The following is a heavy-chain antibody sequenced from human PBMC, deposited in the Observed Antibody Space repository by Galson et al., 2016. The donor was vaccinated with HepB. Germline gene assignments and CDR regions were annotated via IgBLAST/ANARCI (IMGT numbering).Heavy chain of an antibody. CDR1: GGSISSSNW. CDR2: IYHSGNT. D-gene: IGHD2/OR15-2a*01. CDR3: ARDHARSNYFLPY. V-gene: IGHV4-4*02. Sequence: ETLSLTCAVSGGSISSSNWWSWVRQPPGKGLEWIGEIYHSGNTNYNPSLKSRVTISVDKSKNQFSLKLTSVTAADTAVYYCARDHARSNYFLPYWGQGTPVTVSS. J-gene: IGHJ4*02.